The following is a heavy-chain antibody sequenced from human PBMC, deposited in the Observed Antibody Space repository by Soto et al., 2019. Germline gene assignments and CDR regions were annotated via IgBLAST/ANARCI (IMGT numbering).Heavy chain of an antibody. J-gene: IGHJ6*02. CDR2: IIPIFGTA. CDR1: GGTFSSYA. Sequence: QVQLVQSGAEVKKPGSSVKVSCKASGGTFSSYAISWVRQAPGQGLEWMGGIIPIFGTANYAQKFQGRVTHIADGYTSTAYMELSSLRSEDTAVYYCARLNIVLVPAAESASFYYYGMDVWGQGTTVTVSS. D-gene: IGHD2-2*01. V-gene: IGHV1-69*12. CDR3: ARLNIVLVPAAESASFYYYGMDV.